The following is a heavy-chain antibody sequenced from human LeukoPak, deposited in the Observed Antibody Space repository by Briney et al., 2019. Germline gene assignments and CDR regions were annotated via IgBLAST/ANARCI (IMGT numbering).Heavy chain of an antibody. V-gene: IGHV3-30-3*02. Sequence: GGSLRLSCAASGFTFSSYAMHWVRQAPGKGLEWVAVMSYDGSNKYYADSVKGRFTISRDNSVNTLYLQVNSLRIEDTAVYYCAKDSSSGSSYYFHGMEVWGQGTTVTVSS. CDR3: AKDSSSGSSYYFHGMEV. J-gene: IGHJ6*02. CDR2: MSYDGSNK. D-gene: IGHD3-10*01. CDR1: GFTFSSYA.